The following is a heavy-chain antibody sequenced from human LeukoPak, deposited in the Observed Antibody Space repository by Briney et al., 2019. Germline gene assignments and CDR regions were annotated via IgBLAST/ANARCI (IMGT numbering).Heavy chain of an antibody. D-gene: IGHD6-13*01. V-gene: IGHV3-33*01. Sequence: TGRSLRHSCAEPGVTFRASGMYSVCQAPGKGLEWVALIWYDGSNKYYADSVKGRFTISRDNSKNTLYLQMNSLRAESTGVYYIVTVRSPDSSRWYSYYWGQGTLVTVSS. J-gene: IGHJ4*02. CDR2: IWYDGSNK. CDR1: GVTFRASG. CDR3: VTVRSPDSSRWYSYY.